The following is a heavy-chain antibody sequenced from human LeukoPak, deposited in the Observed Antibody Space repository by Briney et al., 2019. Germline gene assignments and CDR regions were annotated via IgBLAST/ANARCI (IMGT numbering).Heavy chain of an antibody. D-gene: IGHD4-17*01. CDR1: GGSISSSSSY. CDR3: ARSMTTVTFGWYFDL. V-gene: IGHV4-39*01. CDR2: IYYSGST. J-gene: IGHJ2*01. Sequence: PSETLSLTCTVSGGSISSSSSYWGWIRQPPGKGLDWIGSIYYSGSTYYNPSLKSRVTISVDTSKNQFSLKLSSVTAADTAFYYCARSMTTVTFGWYFDLWGRGTLVTVSS.